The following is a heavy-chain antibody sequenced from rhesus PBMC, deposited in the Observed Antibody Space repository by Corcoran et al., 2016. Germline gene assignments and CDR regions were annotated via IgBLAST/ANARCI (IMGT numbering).Heavy chain of an antibody. V-gene: IGHV3-178*01. Sequence: EVQLVESGGGLAKPGGSLRLSCAASGFTFSDYYLDWVRPAPGKGLEWVSRISNGVDRTLFADSVNDRFTISRENAKNTLYLQMDSLRPGDTAVYFCTRANWGSDYWGQGVLVTVSS. J-gene: IGHJ4*01. CDR2: ISNGVDRT. CDR3: TRANWGSDY. CDR1: GFTFSDYY. D-gene: IGHD7-45*01.